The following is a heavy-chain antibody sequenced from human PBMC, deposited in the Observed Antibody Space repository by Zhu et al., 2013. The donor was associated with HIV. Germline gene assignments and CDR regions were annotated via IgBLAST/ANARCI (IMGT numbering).Heavy chain of an antibody. CDR3: ARATAVTALADY. V-gene: IGHV1-3*01. CDR2: INVGSGNT. CDR1: GYIFYNYN. J-gene: IGHJ4*02. Sequence: QVQLVQSGAEVKKPGASVTLSCKASGYIFYNYNIHWARQAPGQSLEWMGWINVGSGNTEYSQNFQGRVTITRETSANAAYMELNRLTSDDTAVYYCARATAVTALADYWGQGTPVTVS. D-gene: IGHD6-19*01.